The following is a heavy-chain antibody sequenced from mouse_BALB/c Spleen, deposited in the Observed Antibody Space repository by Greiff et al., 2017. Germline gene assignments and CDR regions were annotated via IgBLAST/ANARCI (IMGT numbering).Heavy chain of an antibody. D-gene: IGHD4-1*01. CDR2: IRSKSNNYAT. V-gene: IGHV10-1*02. CDR1: GFTFNTYA. Sequence: GGGLVQPKGSLKLSCAASGFTFNTYAMNWVRQAPGKGLEWVARIRSKSNNYATYYADSVKDRFTISRDDSQSMLYLQMNNLKTEDTAMYYCVRTGFAYWGQGTLVTVSA. CDR3: VRTGFAY. J-gene: IGHJ3*01.